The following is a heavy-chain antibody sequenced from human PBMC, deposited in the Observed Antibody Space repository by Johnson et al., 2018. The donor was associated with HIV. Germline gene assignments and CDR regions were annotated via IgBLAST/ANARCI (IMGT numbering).Heavy chain of an antibody. CDR1: GFIFSDYY. CDR2: ISSSGSTI. J-gene: IGHJ3*02. D-gene: IGHD2-21*01. V-gene: IGHV3-11*04. CDR3: ARDVGLLAYCGGDCADAFDI. Sequence: QVQLVESGGGLVQPGGSLRLSCAASGFIFSDYYLTWIRQAPGKGLEWISYISSSGSTIYYADSVQVRFTISRDNTKNSRYLQMNSLRAEDTAVYYCARDVGLLAYCGGDCADAFDIWGQGTMVTVSS.